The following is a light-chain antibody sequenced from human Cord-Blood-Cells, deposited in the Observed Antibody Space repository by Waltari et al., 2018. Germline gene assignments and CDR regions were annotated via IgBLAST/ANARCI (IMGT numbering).Light chain of an antibody. J-gene: IGLJ2*01. Sequence: QSALTQPASVSRSPGQSITISCTGTSSDVGGYNYVSWYPQHPGKAPKLIIYEVSNRPSGFSSRFSGSKAGNTASLTISGLQAEDEADYYCSSYTSSSTVVFGGGTKLTVL. CDR3: SSYTSSSTVV. CDR2: EVS. CDR1: SSDVGGYNY. V-gene: IGLV2-14*01.